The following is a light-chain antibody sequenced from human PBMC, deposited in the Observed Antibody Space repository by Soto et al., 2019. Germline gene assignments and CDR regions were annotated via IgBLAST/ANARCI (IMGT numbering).Light chain of an antibody. Sequence: QSVLTQPPSVSGAPGQRVTISCTGSTSNIGAGYDVHWYQHLPGTPPKLLIYGNNNRPSGVPDRFSGSKSGTSASLAITGLQAEDEADYYCQSYDSSLSVIFGGGTKLTVL. CDR3: QSYDSSLSVI. CDR2: GNN. V-gene: IGLV1-40*01. J-gene: IGLJ2*01. CDR1: TSNIGAGYD.